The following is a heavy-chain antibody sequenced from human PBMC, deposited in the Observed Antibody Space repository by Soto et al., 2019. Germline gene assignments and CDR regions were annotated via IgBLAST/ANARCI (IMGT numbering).Heavy chain of an antibody. V-gene: IGHV5-10-1*01. J-gene: IGHJ4*02. CDR1: GYSFTNYW. D-gene: IGHD6-6*01. CDR2: IDPSNSYT. Sequence: GESLKISCKGSGYSFTNYWISWVRQMPGKGLEWMGRIDPSNSYTNYSPSFQGHVTISVDKSTSTAYLQWSSLKASDSAMYYCAILGLTASSSFDYCGQETLVTVSS. CDR3: AILGLTASSSFDY.